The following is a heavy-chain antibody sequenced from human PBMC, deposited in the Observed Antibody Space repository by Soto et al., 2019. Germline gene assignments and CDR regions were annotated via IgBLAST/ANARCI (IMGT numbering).Heavy chain of an antibody. CDR1: GFTFSDYY. Sequence: PGVSLRLSCAASGFTFSDYYMSWIRQAPEKGQDWDSYISSSGSTIYYADSVKGRFTISRDNAKNSLYLQMNSLRAEDTAVYYCARDLGGYCSGGSCYDLAWFDPWGQGTLVTVSS. J-gene: IGHJ5*02. CDR2: ISSSGSTI. V-gene: IGHV3-11*01. D-gene: IGHD2-15*01. CDR3: ARDLGGYCSGGSCYDLAWFDP.